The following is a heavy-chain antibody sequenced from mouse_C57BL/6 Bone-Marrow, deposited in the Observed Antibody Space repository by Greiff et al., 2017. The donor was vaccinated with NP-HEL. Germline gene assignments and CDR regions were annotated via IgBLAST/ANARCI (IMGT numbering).Heavy chain of an antibody. CDR2: INPNNGGT. V-gene: IGHV1-26*01. CDR3: ARSKLRLPYD. Sequence: VQLQQSGPELVKPGASVKISCKASGYTFTDYYMNWVKQSHGKSLEWIGDINPNNGGTSYNQKFKGKATLTVDKSSSTAYMELRSLTSEDSAVYYCARSKLRLPYDWGQGTTLTVSS. CDR1: GYTFTDYY. J-gene: IGHJ2*01. D-gene: IGHD3-2*02.